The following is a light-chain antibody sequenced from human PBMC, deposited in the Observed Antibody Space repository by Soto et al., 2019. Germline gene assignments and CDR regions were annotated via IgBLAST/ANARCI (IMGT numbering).Light chain of an antibody. V-gene: IGKV1-39*01. CDR2: AAS. CDR3: QQSYSTLWT. Sequence: DIQMTQSPSSLSASVGDRVTITCRASQSISSYLNWYQQKPGKSPKLLIYAASSLQSGVPSRFSGSGSGTDFPLTISSLQPEDFASYYCQQSYSTLWTLGQGTKVEIK. CDR1: QSISSY. J-gene: IGKJ1*01.